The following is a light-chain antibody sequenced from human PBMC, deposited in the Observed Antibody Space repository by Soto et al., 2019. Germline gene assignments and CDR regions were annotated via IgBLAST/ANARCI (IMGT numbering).Light chain of an antibody. CDR2: GAS. CDR3: QQNYSIPIT. Sequence: DSQMTQSPSSLSASVGDRVTITCRASQSISTYLNWYHQKPGKAPDLLIYGASSLQSGVTSRFTGSGSGTDFTLTITDLQPEDFATYYCQQNYSIPITFGQGTRLEIK. J-gene: IGKJ5*01. V-gene: IGKV1-39*01. CDR1: QSISTY.